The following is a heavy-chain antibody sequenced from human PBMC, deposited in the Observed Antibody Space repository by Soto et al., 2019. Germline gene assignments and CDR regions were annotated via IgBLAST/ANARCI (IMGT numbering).Heavy chain of an antibody. CDR3: ARVRPGIAVALLDY. Sequence: SETLSLTCTVSGGSISSYYWSWIRQPPGKGLEWIGYIYYSGSTNYNPSLKSRVTISVDTSKNQFSLKLSSVTAADTAVYYCARVRPGIAVALLDYWGQGTLVTVSS. D-gene: IGHD6-19*01. V-gene: IGHV4-59*08. J-gene: IGHJ4*02. CDR2: IYYSGST. CDR1: GGSISSYY.